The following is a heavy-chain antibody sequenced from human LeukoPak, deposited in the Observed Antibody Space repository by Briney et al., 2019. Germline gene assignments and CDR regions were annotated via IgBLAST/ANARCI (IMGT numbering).Heavy chain of an antibody. CDR2: INWNGGST. D-gene: IGHD2-15*01. CDR3: ARERTHCSGGSCYGVLGV. Sequence: PGGSLRLSCAASGFTFDDYGMSWVRQAPGKGLEWVSGINWNGGSTGYADSVKGRFTISRDNAKNSLYLQMNSLRAEDTALYHCARERTHCSGGSCYGVLGVWGQGTTVTVSS. J-gene: IGHJ6*02. V-gene: IGHV3-20*01. CDR1: GFTFDDYG.